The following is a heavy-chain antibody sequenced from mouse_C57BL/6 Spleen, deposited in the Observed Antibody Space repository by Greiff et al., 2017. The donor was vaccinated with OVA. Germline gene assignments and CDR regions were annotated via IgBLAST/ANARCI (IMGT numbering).Heavy chain of an antibody. CDR1: GFTFSSYA. CDR3: ARVGYYGSSPHFDY. Sequence: EVKLMESGGGLVKPGGSLKLSCAASGFTFSSYAMSWVRQTPEKRLEWVATISDGGSYTYYPDNVKGRFTISRDNAKNNLYLQMSHLKSEDTAMYYCARVGYYGSSPHFDYWGQGTTLTVSS. J-gene: IGHJ2*01. V-gene: IGHV5-4*03. D-gene: IGHD1-1*01. CDR2: ISDGGSYT.